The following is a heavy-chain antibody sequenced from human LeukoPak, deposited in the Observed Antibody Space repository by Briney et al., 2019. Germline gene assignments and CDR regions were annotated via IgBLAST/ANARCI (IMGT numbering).Heavy chain of an antibody. Sequence: SETLSLTCTVSGGSISSASYYWGWIRQPPGRGLEWIGTIYYSGSAYYNPSLKSRLTMSVDTSKNQFSLKLSSVTAADTAVYYCARFAPSGSYPGLYYFDYWGQGTLVTVSS. D-gene: IGHD3-10*01. V-gene: IGHV4-39*07. CDR2: IYYSGSA. CDR1: GGSISSASYY. CDR3: ARFAPSGSYPGLYYFDY. J-gene: IGHJ4*02.